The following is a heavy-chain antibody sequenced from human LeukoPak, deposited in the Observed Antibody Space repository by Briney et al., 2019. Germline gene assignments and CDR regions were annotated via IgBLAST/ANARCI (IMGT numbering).Heavy chain of an antibody. CDR1: GGSFSGYY. CDR3: AGTYDFWSGYAC. J-gene: IGHJ4*02. D-gene: IGHD3-3*01. V-gene: IGHV4-34*01. CDR2: INHSGST. Sequence: SETLSLTCAVYGGSFSGYYWSWIRQPPGKGLEWIGEINHSGSTNYNPSLKSRVTISVDTSKNQFSLKLSSVTAADTAVYYCAGTYDFWSGYACWGQGTLVTVSS.